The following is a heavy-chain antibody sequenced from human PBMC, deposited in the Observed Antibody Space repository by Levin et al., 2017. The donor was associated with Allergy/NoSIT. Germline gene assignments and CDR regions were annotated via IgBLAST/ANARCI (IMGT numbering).Heavy chain of an antibody. J-gene: IGHJ3*02. CDR1: GFTLSDYY. CDR2: ISSSGATI. V-gene: IGHV3-11*01. D-gene: IGHD1-26*01. CDR3: AKYNGTYDAFDI. Sequence: GGSLRLSCAASGFTLSDYYMNWIRQAPGKGLEWVSYISSSGATIYYANSVRGRFTLSRDNAKNSLYLQMSSLRADDTAVYYCAKYNGTYDAFDIWGQGTMVTVSS.